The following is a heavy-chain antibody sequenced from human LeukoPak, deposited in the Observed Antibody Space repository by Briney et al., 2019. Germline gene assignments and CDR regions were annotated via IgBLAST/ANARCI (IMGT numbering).Heavy chain of an antibody. CDR2: IYNSGST. J-gene: IGHJ3*02. D-gene: IGHD4-17*01. Sequence: PSETLSLTCSVSGGSISSYYWTWIRQPPGKGLEWIGYIYNSGSTNYNPSLKSRVTISVDTSKNQFSLKLSSVTAADTAVYYCARVFGDYAAFDIWGQGTMVAVSS. V-gene: IGHV4-59*01. CDR3: ARVFGDYAAFDI. CDR1: GGSISSYY.